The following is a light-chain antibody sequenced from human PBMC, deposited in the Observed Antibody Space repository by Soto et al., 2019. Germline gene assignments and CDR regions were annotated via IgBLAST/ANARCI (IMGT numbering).Light chain of an antibody. CDR3: QSYDSSNQVV. CDR1: SGSIASNY. J-gene: IGLJ2*01. Sequence: NFMLTQPPSVSESPGKTVTISCTRSSGSIASNYVQWYQQRPGSAPTTVIYEDNQRPPGVPDRFSGSIDSSSNSASLTISGLKTEDEADYYCQSYDSSNQVVFGGGTKLTVL. CDR2: EDN. V-gene: IGLV6-57*04.